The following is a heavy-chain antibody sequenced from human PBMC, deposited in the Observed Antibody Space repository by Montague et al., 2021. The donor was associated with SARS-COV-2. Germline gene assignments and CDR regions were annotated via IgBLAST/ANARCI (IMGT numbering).Heavy chain of an antibody. V-gene: IGHV4-34*01. D-gene: IGHD3-9*01. Sequence: SGTLSLTCAVYGGSFNGYYWSWIRQPPGKGLEWIGEINHSGSTNYNPSLKSRVTISVDTSKNQFSLKLSSVTAADTAVYYCARERYSFSLTRGSTWFDPWGQGTLVTVSS. CDR3: ARERYSFSLTRGSTWFDP. CDR2: INHSGST. J-gene: IGHJ5*02. CDR1: GGSFNGYY.